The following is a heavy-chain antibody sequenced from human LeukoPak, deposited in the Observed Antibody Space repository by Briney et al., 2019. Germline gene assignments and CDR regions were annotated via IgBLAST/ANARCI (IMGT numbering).Heavy chain of an antibody. CDR1: GFTFSSYG. V-gene: IGHV3-33*01. CDR2: IWYDGSNK. CDR3: ARDLTQLALFDY. J-gene: IGHJ4*02. D-gene: IGHD6-13*01. Sequence: GGSLRLSCAASGFTFSSYGMHWVRQAPGKGLEWVAVIWYDGSNKYYADSVKGRFTISRDNSKNTLYLQMNSLRAEDTAVYYCARDLTQLALFDYWGQGTLVTVSS.